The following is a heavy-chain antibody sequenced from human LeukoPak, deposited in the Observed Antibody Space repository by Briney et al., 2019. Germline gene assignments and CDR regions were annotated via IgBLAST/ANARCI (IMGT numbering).Heavy chain of an antibody. CDR1: GFAFSSYS. CDR3: ATLGYCSSTSCYVGVHS. CDR2: ISSSSSYI. V-gene: IGHV3-21*01. Sequence: GGSLRLSCAASGFAFSSYSMNWVRQAPGKGLEWVSSISSSSSYIYYADSVKGRFTISRDDAKNSLYLQMNSPRAEDTAVYYCATLGYCSSTSCYVGVHSWGQGTLVTVSS. J-gene: IGHJ4*02. D-gene: IGHD2-2*01.